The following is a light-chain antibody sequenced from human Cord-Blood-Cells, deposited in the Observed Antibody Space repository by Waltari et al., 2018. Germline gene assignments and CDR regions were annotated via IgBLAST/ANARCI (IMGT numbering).Light chain of an antibody. J-gene: IGKJ4*01. CDR2: GAS. V-gene: IGKV3-20*01. CDR3: QQYGSSSLT. Sequence: EIVLTQSPGTLSLSRGARATLSCRASQSLRSSYLAWYQQKPGQAPRLLIYGASSRATGIPDRFSGSGSGTDFTLTISRLEPEDFAVYYCQQYGSSSLTFGGGTKVEIK. CDR1: QSLRSSY.